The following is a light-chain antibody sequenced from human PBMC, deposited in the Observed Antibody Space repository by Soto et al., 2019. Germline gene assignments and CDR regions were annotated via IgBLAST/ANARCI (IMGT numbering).Light chain of an antibody. J-gene: IGLJ3*02. V-gene: IGLV2-14*03. CDR2: DDD. CDR3: SSYANTRTVV. Sequence: QSALTQPASVSGSLGQSITISCTGTSSDVGGTSVSCYVSWYQQHPGKVPKLMIYDDDDRPSGVSNRFSGSKSGNTASLTISGLQAEDEADYYCSSYANTRTVVFGGGTKVTVL. CDR1: SSDVGGTSVSCY.